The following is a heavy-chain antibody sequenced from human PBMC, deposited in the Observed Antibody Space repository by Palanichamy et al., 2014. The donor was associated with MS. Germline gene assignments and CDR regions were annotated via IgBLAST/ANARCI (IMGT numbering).Heavy chain of an antibody. V-gene: IGHV3-33*01. J-gene: IGHJ4*02. CDR1: GFTFSSYG. CDR3: ARDGGVGATRGIFDY. D-gene: IGHD1-26*01. Sequence: QLVEVWGRAWSSLGGPSRLSCAASGFTFSSYGMHWVRQAPGKGLEWVAVIWYDGSNKYYADSVKGRFTISRDNSKNTLYLQMNSLRAEDTAVYYCARDGGVGATRGIFDYWGQGTLVTVSS. CDR2: IWYDGSNK.